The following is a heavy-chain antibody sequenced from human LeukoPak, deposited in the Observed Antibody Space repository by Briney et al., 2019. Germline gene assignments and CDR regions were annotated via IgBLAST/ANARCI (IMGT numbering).Heavy chain of an antibody. Sequence: PSETLSLTCTVSGGSISGLYWSWIRQPAGKGLEWIGRIYASGTANYNPSLQSRVIMSADRSKNQFSLELKSVTAADTAVYYCARSPTGEYFQHWGQGTLVTVSS. J-gene: IGHJ1*01. D-gene: IGHD1-14*01. CDR3: ARSPTGEYFQH. CDR2: IYASGTA. CDR1: GGSISGLY. V-gene: IGHV4-4*07.